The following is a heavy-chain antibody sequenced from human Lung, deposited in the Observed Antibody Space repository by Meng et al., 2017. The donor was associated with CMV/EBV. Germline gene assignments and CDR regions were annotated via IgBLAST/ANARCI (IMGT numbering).Heavy chain of an antibody. J-gene: IGHJ4*02. V-gene: IGHV4-4*02. D-gene: IGHD6-19*01. CDR1: GGSISSSNW. CDR2: IYHSGST. CDR3: ASFPPPGKQWLVTDY. Sequence: QVQLQESGPGLVKPSGTLSLTCAVSGGSISSSNWWSWVRQPSGKGLEWIGEIYHSGSTNYNPSLKSRVTISVDKSKNQFSLKLSSVTAADMAVYYCASFPPPGKQWLVTDYWGQGTLVTVSS.